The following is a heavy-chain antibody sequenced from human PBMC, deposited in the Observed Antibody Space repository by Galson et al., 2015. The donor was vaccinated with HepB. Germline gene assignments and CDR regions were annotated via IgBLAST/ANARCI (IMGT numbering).Heavy chain of an antibody. V-gene: IGHV1-69*04. D-gene: IGHD2-2*02. CDR2: IIPILGIA. Sequence: SVKVSCKASGGTFSSYAISWVRQAPGQGLEWMGRIIPILGIANYAQKFQGRVTITADKSTSTAYMELSSLRSEDTAVYYCARESIVVVPAAIRHYYYYMDVWGKGTTVTVSS. J-gene: IGHJ6*03. CDR1: GGTFSSYA. CDR3: ARESIVVVPAAIRHYYYYMDV.